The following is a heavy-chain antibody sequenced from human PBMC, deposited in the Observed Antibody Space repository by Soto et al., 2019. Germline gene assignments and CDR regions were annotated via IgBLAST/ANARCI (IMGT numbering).Heavy chain of an antibody. J-gene: IGHJ5*02. Sequence: ASVKVSCKASGYIFSANYIHWVRQAPGQGLEWLGWINPHSGATNYAQKFLGRVTMGADTSASTAYMDLARLKSDDTAVYYCVISKSLGFPILLDPWVGGTL. CDR1: GYIFSANY. D-gene: IGHD3-9*01. CDR2: INPHSGAT. CDR3: VISKSLGFPILLDP. V-gene: IGHV1-2*02.